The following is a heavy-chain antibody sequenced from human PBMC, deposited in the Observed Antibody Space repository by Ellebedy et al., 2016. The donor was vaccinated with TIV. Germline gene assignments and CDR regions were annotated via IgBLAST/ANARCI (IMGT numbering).Heavy chain of an antibody. Sequence: MPSETLSLTCGVYGGSFSGYYWTWIRQPPGKGLEWIGEINHSGSTNYNPSLRSRVTISVDTSKNQFSLELSSVTAADTAVYYCVLVAALKDRYYYYGVGVWGQGTTVTVSS. V-gene: IGHV4-34*03. CDR2: INHSGST. J-gene: IGHJ6*02. CDR3: VLVAALKDRYYYYGVGV. D-gene: IGHD2-2*01. CDR1: GGSFSGYY.